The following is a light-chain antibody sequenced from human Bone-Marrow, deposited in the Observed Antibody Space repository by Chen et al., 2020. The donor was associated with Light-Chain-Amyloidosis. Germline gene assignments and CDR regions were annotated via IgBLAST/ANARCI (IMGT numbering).Light chain of an antibody. J-gene: IGKJ4*01. CDR3: QQYGTSPLT. V-gene: IGKV3-20*01. CDR2: GSS. Sequence: EIVLTQSPGTLSLVPGEVANNSCRASQTISSTYLPWYQQKFGQPPRLHIYGSSSRATGIPDRFTGSGSGTDFTLTINRLEPEDFAMYYCQQYGTSPLTFGGGTKVEIK. CDR1: QTISSTY.